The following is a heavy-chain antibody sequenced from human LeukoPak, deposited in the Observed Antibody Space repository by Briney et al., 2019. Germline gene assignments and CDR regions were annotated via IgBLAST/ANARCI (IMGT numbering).Heavy chain of an antibody. V-gene: IGHV4-59*08. CDR3: ARRDQGYFDY. J-gene: IGHJ4*02. Sequence: SETLSLTCTVSGGSISSYYWSWIRQPPGKGLEWIGYIYYSGSTNYNPSLKSRVTISVDTSRNQFSLKLSSVTAADTAVYYCARRDQGYFDYWGQGTLVTVSS. CDR1: GGSISSYY. CDR2: IYYSGST. D-gene: IGHD2-2*01.